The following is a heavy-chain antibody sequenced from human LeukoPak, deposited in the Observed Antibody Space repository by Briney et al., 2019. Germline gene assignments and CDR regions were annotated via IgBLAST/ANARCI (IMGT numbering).Heavy chain of an antibody. V-gene: IGHV1-2*02. CDR2: INPNSDGT. J-gene: IGHJ3*01. D-gene: IGHD6-13*01. CDR1: GYTFTGYY. Sequence: ASVKVSCKASGYTFTGYYMHWVRQAPGQGLEWMGWINPNSDGTNYAQKFQGRVTMTRDTSISTAYMELSRLRSDDTAVYCCARHSAHSSTNDAFDLWGQGTLVTVSS. CDR3: ARHSAHSSTNDAFDL.